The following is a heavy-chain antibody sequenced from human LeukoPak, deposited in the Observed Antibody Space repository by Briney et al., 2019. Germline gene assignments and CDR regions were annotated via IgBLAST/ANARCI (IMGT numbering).Heavy chain of an antibody. V-gene: IGHV5-51*01. CDR3: ASHHQPTSDAFDI. CDR2: IYPGDSDT. D-gene: IGHD2/OR15-2a*01. Sequence: GESLKISCKGSGYSFTSYWIGWVRQMPGKGLEWMGVIYPGDSDTRYSPSFQGQVTISADKSISTAYLQWSSLKASDTAMYYCASHHQPTSDAFDIWGQGTMVTVSS. CDR1: GYSFTSYW. J-gene: IGHJ3*02.